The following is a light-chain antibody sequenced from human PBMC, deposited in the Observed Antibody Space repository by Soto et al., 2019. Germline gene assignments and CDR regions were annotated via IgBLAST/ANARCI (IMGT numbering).Light chain of an antibody. J-gene: IGKJ1*01. CDR2: AAS. CDR1: QSISTY. V-gene: IGKV1-39*01. Sequence: DIQMTQSPSSLSASVGDRVTITCRASQSISTYLNWYQQKPGKAPKLLIYAASSLQSGVPSNFSGSGSGTDFTLTISSLQPEDFATYYCQQIYSTPWTFGQGTKVEIK. CDR3: QQIYSTPWT.